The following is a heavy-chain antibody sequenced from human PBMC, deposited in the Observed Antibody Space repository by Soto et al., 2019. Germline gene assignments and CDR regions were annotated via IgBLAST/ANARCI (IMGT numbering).Heavy chain of an antibody. V-gene: IGHV1-2*02. J-gene: IGHJ4*02. Sequence: SVRVSCKASGYTFTGHYIHWVRQAPEQGPEWMGEIGPESGATRYAQRFQGRVTMTRDMSITTVYMELNNLSPDDTAVYYCGRGRSGQIVVFYWGQGTPVTVSS. CDR1: GYTFTGHY. CDR3: GRGRSGQIVVFY. CDR2: IGPESGAT. D-gene: IGHD1-26*01.